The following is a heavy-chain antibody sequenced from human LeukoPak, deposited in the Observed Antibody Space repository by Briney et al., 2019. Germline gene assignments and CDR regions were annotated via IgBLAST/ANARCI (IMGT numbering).Heavy chain of an antibody. CDR1: GFTFSSYA. Sequence: GGSLRLSCAASGFTFSSYAMSWVRQAPGQGLEWVSDISGSGGSTYYADSVKGRFTISRDNSKNTLFLQMNSLRAKDTAVYYCAKKYSTGLDPWGQGTLVTVSS. V-gene: IGHV3-23*01. CDR3: AKKYSTGLDP. D-gene: IGHD1-26*01. J-gene: IGHJ5*02. CDR2: ISGSGGST.